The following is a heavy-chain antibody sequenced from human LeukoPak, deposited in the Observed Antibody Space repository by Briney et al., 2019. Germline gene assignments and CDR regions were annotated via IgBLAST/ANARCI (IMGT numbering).Heavy chain of an antibody. CDR1: GFTFSSYG. D-gene: IGHD2-21*02. V-gene: IGHV3-33*01. Sequence: GGSLGLSCAASGFTFSSYGVHWVRQAPGKGREWVAVIWYDGSNKYYADSVKGRFTISRDNSKNTLYLQMNSLRAEATAVYYCARDDSVLSVTAILSQLNYWGQGTLVTVSS. CDR3: ARDDSVLSVTAILSQLNY. J-gene: IGHJ4*02. CDR2: IWYDGSNK.